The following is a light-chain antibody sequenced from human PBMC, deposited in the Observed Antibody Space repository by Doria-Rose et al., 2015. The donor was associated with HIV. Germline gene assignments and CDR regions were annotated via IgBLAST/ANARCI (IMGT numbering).Light chain of an antibody. V-gene: IGKV3-20*01. CDR1: QSVSTSS. CDR2: GAS. CDR3: QQYGTSPPT. Sequence: RATLSCRASQSVSTSSLAWYQQENGQAPSLLIYGASSRATGISDRFSGTGSGTEFTLTISRLEPEDFAVFYCQQYGTSPPTFGQGTKVEIK. J-gene: IGKJ1*01.